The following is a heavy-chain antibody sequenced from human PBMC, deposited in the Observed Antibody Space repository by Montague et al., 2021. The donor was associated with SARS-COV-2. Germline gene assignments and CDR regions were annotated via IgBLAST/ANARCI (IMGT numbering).Heavy chain of an antibody. V-gene: IGHV4-30-4*08. CDR2: IYYSGST. CDR3: AGVRTYDYDNSGYSDY. J-gene: IGHJ4*02. Sequence: TLSLTCTVSGGSVSSATYYWSWIRQPPGKGLEWLGYIYYSGSTYYNPSLKSRVTLSVDTSKNQFSLKLSSVTAADTAVYYCAGVRTYDYDNSGYSDYWGQGTLVTASS. D-gene: IGHD3-22*01. CDR1: GGSVSSATYY.